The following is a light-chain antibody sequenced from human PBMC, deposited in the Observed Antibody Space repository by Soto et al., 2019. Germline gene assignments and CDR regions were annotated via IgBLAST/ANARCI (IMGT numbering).Light chain of an antibody. Sequence: QSALTQPASVSGSPGQSITISCTGTSSDVGGYNHVSWYQQHPGKAPKLMIYEVSNRPSGVSDRFSGSKSGTTASLTISGLQAEDEADYYCCSYSSDISVVFGGGTQLTVL. CDR1: SSDVGGYNH. CDR2: EVS. J-gene: IGLJ2*01. CDR3: CSYSSDISVV. V-gene: IGLV2-14*03.